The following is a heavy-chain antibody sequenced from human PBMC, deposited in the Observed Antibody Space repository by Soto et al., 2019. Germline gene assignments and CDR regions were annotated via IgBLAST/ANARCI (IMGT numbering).Heavy chain of an antibody. Sequence: QVQLVESGGGVVQPGRSLRLSCAASGFTFSSYGMHWVRKAPGEGLVWVVVISYDGSIQYYTDSAKGRFTISRDNSKSTLYLQMNSLRAEDTAVYYCAKEIRAYSSSWSFDYWGQGTLVTVSS. J-gene: IGHJ4*02. D-gene: IGHD6-13*01. CDR1: GFTFSSYG. CDR3: AKEIRAYSSSWSFDY. V-gene: IGHV3-30*18. CDR2: ISYDGSIQ.